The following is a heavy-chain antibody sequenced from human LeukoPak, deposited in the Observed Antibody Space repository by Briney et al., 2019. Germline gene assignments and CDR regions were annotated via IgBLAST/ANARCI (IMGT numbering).Heavy chain of an antibody. V-gene: IGHV3-48*03. CDR2: SSSSGSTI. CDR1: GFTFSSYE. D-gene: IGHD5-12*01. Sequence: GGSLRLSCAASGFTFSSYEMNWVRQAPGKGLEWVSHSSSSGSTIYYAGSVKGRFTIARDNAKDSVYLQMNSLRAEDTAVYYCARGSLHSAYGFDYWGQGTLVTVSS. J-gene: IGHJ4*02. CDR3: ARGSLHSAYGFDY.